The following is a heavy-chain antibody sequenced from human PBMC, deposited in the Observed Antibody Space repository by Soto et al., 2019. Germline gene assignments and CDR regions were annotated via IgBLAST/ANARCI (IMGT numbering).Heavy chain of an antibody. CDR2: FDPEDGET. V-gene: IGHV1-24*01. CDR1: GYTLTELS. CDR3: ATDLSRELGGYFDY. J-gene: IGHJ4*02. Sequence: GSVKVSCKVYGYTLTELSMHLVREAPGKGLEWMGGFDPEDGETIYAQKFQGRVTMTEDTSTDTAYMELSSLRSEDTAVYYCATDLSRELGGYFDYWGQGTMVTVSS. D-gene: IGHD1-26*01.